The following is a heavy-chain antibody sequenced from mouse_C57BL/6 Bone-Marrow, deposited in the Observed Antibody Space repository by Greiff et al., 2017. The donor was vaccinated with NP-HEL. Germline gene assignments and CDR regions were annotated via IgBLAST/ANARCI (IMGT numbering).Heavy chain of an antibody. D-gene: IGHD1-1*01. CDR1: GYAFSSSW. CDR2: IYPGDGDT. CDR3: ASPSHYYGSSYGY. Sequence: VQLKESGPELVKPGASVKISCKASGYAFSSSWMNWVKQRPGKGLEWIGRIYPGDGDTNYNGKFKGKATLTADKSSSTAYMQLSSLTSEDSAVYFCASPSHYYGSSYGYWGQGTTLTVSS. V-gene: IGHV1-82*01. J-gene: IGHJ2*01.